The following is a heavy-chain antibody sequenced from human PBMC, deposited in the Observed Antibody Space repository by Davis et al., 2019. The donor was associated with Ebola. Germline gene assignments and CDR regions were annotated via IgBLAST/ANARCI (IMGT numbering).Heavy chain of an antibody. J-gene: IGHJ4*02. Sequence: AASVKVSCKASGGSFSSDGMSWVRQAPGEGLEWLGGIIPLLGPPHYAQKFQGRVTITADRSMNTAYMEISSLRSDDTAMYYCARDIVVVPAAAYFDYWGQGTLVTVSS. V-gene: IGHV1-69*10. CDR2: IIPLLGPP. CDR3: ARDIVVVPAAAYFDY. CDR1: GGSFSSDG. D-gene: IGHD2-2*01.